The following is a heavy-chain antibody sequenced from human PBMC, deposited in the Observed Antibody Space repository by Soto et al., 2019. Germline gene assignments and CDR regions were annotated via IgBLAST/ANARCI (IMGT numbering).Heavy chain of an antibody. CDR1: GYTFTSYG. CDR3: ALIAVAGSRDY. CDR2: ISAYNGNT. J-gene: IGHJ4*02. V-gene: IGHV1-18*04. Sequence: ASVKVSCKASGYTFTSYGISWARQAPGQGLEWMGWISAYNGNTNYAQKLQGRVTMTTDTSTSTAYMELRSLRSDDTAVYYCALIAVAGSRDYWGQGTLVTVSS. D-gene: IGHD6-19*01.